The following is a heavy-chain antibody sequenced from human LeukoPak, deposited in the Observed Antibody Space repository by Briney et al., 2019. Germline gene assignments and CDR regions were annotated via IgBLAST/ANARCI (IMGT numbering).Heavy chain of an antibody. Sequence: SRSLSCAVSGFTSGTFWMRWFRHPPGKGRGWVGNIKHDGSEQLYLKSVKGRFTVYQDNAKNYLHLQMNSLRADDTAVYYCAGDAGWTFGIWGRGTMVTVSS. CDR2: IKHDGSEQ. J-gene: IGHJ3*02. CDR1: GFTSGTFW. CDR3: AGDAGWTFGI. D-gene: IGHD2-15*01. V-gene: IGHV3-7*01.